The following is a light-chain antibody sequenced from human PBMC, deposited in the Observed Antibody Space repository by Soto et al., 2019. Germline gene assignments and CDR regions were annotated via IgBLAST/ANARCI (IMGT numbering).Light chain of an antibody. J-gene: IGKJ2*01. CDR1: QSISSW. CDR3: QQYDTNLGT. V-gene: IGKV1-5*01. Sequence: DIQMSQSPSTLSASVGDRVTITCRASQSISSWLAWYQQKPGKAPKLLIYDASTLEGGVPSRFSGSGSGTAFTLTISSLQPDDFAIYYCQQYDTNLGTFGQGTKLEIK. CDR2: DAS.